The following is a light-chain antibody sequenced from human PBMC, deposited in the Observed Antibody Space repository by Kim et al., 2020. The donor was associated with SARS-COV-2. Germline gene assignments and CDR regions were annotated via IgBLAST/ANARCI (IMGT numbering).Light chain of an antibody. V-gene: IGKV1D-12*01. CDR2: AAS. J-gene: IGKJ5*01. CDR3: QQDNSSST. CDR1: KSTSRL. Sequence: SAAVGGRVITTRRASKSTSRLIAWYQKTPGEAPKLLIYAASSLESVVPSRFSGSGSGTDFTLTISSQQPEDFATYYCQQDNSSSTFGQGTRLEIK.